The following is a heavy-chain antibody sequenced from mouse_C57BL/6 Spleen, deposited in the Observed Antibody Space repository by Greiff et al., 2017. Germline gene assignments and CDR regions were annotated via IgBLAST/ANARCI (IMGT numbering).Heavy chain of an antibody. V-gene: IGHV1-26*01. CDR3: ARSVGVRPYYYAMDY. CDR2: INPNNGGT. Sequence: EVQLQQSGPELVKPGASVKISCKASGYTFTDYYMNWVKQSHGKSLEWIGDINPNNGGTSYNQKFKGKATLTVDKSSSTAYMELRSLTSEDSAVYYCARSVGVRPYYYAMDYWGQGTSVTVSS. J-gene: IGHJ4*01. CDR1: GYTFTDYY. D-gene: IGHD2-14*01.